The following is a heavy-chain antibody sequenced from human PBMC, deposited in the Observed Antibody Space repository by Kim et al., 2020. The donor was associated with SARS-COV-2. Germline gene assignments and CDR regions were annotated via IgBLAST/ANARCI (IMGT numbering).Heavy chain of an antibody. CDR3: VKRPGGDSYHYDY. Sequence: SETLSLTCSVSGDSIAGSNYYWGWIRQPPGKGLEWIANIYYSGSTYYNPSLRSRVTISVDTTKNRFSLKWISVTAADTAVYYCVKRPGGDSYHYDYWGQG. J-gene: IGHJ4*02. D-gene: IGHD2-21*02. V-gene: IGHV4-39*01. CDR1: GDSIAGSNYY. CDR2: IYYSGST.